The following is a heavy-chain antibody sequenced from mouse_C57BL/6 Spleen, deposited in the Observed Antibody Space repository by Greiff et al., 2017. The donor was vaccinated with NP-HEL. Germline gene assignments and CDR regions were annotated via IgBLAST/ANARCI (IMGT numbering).Heavy chain of an antibody. J-gene: IGHJ2*01. CDR2: INPNNGGT. CDR3: ARSPYYYYGSSYGGNYFDY. V-gene: IGHV1-26*01. D-gene: IGHD1-1*01. CDR1: GYTFTDYY. Sequence: EVQLQQSGPELVKPGASVKISCKASGYTFTDYYMNWVKQSHGKSLEWIGDINPNNGGTSYNQKFKGKATLTVDKSSSTAYMELRSLTSEDSAVYYCARSPYYYYGSSYGGNYFDYWGQGTTLTVSS.